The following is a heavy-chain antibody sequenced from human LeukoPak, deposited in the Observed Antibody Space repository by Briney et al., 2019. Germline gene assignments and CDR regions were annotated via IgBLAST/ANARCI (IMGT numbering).Heavy chain of an antibody. Sequence: VASVKVSCKASGGTFSSYAISWVRQAPGQGLEWMGGIIPIFGTANYAQKFQGRVTITADKSTSTAYMELSSLRSEDTAVYYCARVPEYYYDRLVAFDIWGQGTMVTVSS. D-gene: IGHD3-22*01. V-gene: IGHV1-69*06. CDR1: GGTFSSYA. CDR2: IIPIFGTA. CDR3: ARVPEYYYDRLVAFDI. J-gene: IGHJ3*02.